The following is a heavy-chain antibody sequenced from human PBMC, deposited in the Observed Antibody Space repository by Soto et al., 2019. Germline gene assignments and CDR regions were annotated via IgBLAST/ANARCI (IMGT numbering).Heavy chain of an antibody. Sequence: SETLSLTCAVSGGSISNYYWSWIRQPAGKGLEWIGRFYASGYTNYNPSLKSRVTMSLDISKNQFSLRLCSVTAADTAVYYCARGNQVAMSDYWGQGTLVTVSS. CDR1: GGSISNYY. CDR3: ARGNQVAMSDY. CDR2: FYASGYT. J-gene: IGHJ4*02. V-gene: IGHV4-4*07.